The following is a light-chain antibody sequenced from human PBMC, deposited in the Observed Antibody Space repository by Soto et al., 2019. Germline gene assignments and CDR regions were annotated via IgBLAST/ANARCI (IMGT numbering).Light chain of an antibody. J-gene: IGKJ1*01. CDR3: QQYGSSSWT. V-gene: IGKV3-20*01. Sequence: ESVLTQSPGTLSLSPGERATLSCRASQSVSSNYLAWYQQQKPGQPPRLLIYGASSRATGVPDRFSGSGSGKDVTLAISRLEPEDFVVYYCQQYGSSSWTFGQGTKVEIK. CDR1: QSVSSNY. CDR2: GAS.